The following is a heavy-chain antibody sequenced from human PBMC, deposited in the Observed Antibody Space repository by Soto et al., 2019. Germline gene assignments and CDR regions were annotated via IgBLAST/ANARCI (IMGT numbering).Heavy chain of an antibody. Sequence: LSLTCAVYGGSLSDSYWSWIRQSPGKGLEWIGEITHTGSTNYNPSLKSRVIISVDTSKTQFSLQLSSVTAADTAVYYCARRRMRSLSTGGMDIWGQGTTVTVSS. V-gene: IGHV4-34*01. CDR3: ARRRMRSLSTGGMDI. J-gene: IGHJ6*02. D-gene: IGHD3-10*01. CDR2: ITHTGST. CDR1: GGSLSDSY.